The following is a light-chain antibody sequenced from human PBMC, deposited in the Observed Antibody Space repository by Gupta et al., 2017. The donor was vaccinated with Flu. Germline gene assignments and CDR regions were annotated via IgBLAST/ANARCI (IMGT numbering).Light chain of an antibody. V-gene: IGKV3-20*01. Sequence: ERATLSCWARQNVSSSYLAWYQQKPGQAPRLLIYGASSRATGIPDRFSGSGSGTDFTLTISRLEPEDFAVYYCQQYGSSPWTFGQGTKVEIK. CDR2: GAS. CDR3: QQYGSSPWT. CDR1: QNVSSSY. J-gene: IGKJ1*01.